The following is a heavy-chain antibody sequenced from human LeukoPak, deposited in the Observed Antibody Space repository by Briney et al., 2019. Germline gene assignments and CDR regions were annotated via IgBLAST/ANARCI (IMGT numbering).Heavy chain of an antibody. CDR3: ARDTRTAQGFDY. V-gene: IGHV4-38-2*02. J-gene: IGHJ4*02. CDR2: IFQSGHT. CDR1: DYSISSGYY. Sequence: SETLSLTCTVSDYSISSGYYCGWIRQPPGKGLEWTGSIFQSGHTYYSPSLKSRVTISVDTSNNRLSLSLSAVTAADTAIYYCARDTRTAQGFDYWGQGILVTVSS. D-gene: IGHD2-15*01.